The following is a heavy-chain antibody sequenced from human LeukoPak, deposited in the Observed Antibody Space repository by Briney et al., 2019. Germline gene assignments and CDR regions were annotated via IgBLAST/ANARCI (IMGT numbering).Heavy chain of an antibody. D-gene: IGHD6-19*01. V-gene: IGHV3-30*02. CDR2: IRYDGSNK. CDR3: ARDGGSSGWYQGDY. Sequence: QPGGSLRLSCAASGFTFSSYGMHWVRQAPGKGLEWVAFIRYDGSNKYYADSVKGRFTISRDNAKNSLYLQMNSLRAEDTAVYYCARDGGSSGWYQGDYWGQGTLVTVSS. J-gene: IGHJ4*02. CDR1: GFTFSSYG.